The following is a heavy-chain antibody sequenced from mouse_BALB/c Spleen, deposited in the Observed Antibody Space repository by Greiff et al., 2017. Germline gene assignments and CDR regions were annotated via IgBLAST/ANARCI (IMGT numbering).Heavy chain of an antibody. V-gene: IGHV1-80*01. CDR3: ARYGNSYWYFDV. D-gene: IGHD2-1*01. CDR2: IYPGDGDT. J-gene: IGHJ1*01. Sequence: QVQLQQSGAELVRPGSSVKISCKASGYAFSSYWMNWVKQRPGQGLEWIGQIYPGDGDTNYNGKFKGKATLTADKSSSTAYMQLSSLTSEDSAVYFCARYGNSYWYFDVWGAGTTVTVSS. CDR1: GYAFSSYW.